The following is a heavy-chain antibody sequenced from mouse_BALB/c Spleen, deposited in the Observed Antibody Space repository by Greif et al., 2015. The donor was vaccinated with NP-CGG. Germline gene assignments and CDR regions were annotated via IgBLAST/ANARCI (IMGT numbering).Heavy chain of an antibody. V-gene: IGHV2-9*02. J-gene: IGHJ4*01. Sequence: VKLQESGPGLVAPSQSLSITCTVSGFSLTSYGVHWVRQPPGKGLEWLGVIWAGGSTNYNPALMSRLSISKDNSKSXVFLKMNSLQTDDTAMCYCARDGGNYDYAMDYWGQGTSVTVSS. CDR1: GFSLTSYG. D-gene: IGHD2-1*01. CDR2: IWAGGST. CDR3: ARDGGNYDYAMDY.